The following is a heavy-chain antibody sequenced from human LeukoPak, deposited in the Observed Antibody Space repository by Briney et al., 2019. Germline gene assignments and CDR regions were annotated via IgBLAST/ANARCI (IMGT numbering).Heavy chain of an antibody. J-gene: IGHJ4*02. CDR1: GFTFSSYG. CDR2: IWYDGSNK. D-gene: IGHD3-9*01. V-gene: IGHV3-33*01. Sequence: GGSLRLSYAASGFTFSSYGMHWVRQAPGKGLEWVAVIWYDGSNKYYADSVKGRFTISRDNSKNTLYLQMNSLRAEDTAVYYCARDSGYRTPFDYWGQGTLVTVSS. CDR3: ARDSGYRTPFDY.